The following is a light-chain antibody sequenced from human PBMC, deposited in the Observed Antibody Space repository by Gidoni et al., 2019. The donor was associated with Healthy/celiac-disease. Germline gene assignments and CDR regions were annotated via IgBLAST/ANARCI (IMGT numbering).Light chain of an antibody. CDR1: QSISSY. CDR3: QQSYSTPPWT. Sequence: DIQMNQSPSSLSASVGDRVTITCRASQSISSYLNWYQQKPGKAPKLLIYAASSLQSGVPSRFSGSVSWTDFTLTISSLQPEDFATYYCQQSYSTPPWTFGQGTKVEIK. V-gene: IGKV1-39*01. J-gene: IGKJ1*01. CDR2: AAS.